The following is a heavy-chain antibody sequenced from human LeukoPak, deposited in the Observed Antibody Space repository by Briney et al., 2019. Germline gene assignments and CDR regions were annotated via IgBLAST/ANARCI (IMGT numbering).Heavy chain of an antibody. J-gene: IGHJ4*02. Sequence: PSETLSLTCTVSGGSISSYYWSWIRQPPGKGLEWIGYIYYSGSTNYNPSLKSRVTISVDTSRNQFYLKLSSVTAADTAVYYCAGASYDSSGVHWGQGTLVTVSS. V-gene: IGHV4-59*01. CDR3: AGASYDSSGVH. D-gene: IGHD3-22*01. CDR1: GGSISSYY. CDR2: IYYSGST.